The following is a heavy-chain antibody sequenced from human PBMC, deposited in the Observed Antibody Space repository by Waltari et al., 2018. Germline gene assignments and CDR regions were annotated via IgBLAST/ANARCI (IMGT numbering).Heavy chain of an antibody. J-gene: IGHJ4*02. Sequence: EVQLVESGGGLVKPGGSLSLPCAASGYSFSTYPMRWVRPAPGKGLEWGAFISVNGEYIFYAVSVRGRFTISRDNAKNSLYLQMNSLTAEDTAVYYCASLASIWGQGTLVTVSS. CDR1: GYSFSTYP. D-gene: IGHD3-3*02. V-gene: IGHV3-21*02. CDR3: ASLASI. CDR2: ISVNGEYI.